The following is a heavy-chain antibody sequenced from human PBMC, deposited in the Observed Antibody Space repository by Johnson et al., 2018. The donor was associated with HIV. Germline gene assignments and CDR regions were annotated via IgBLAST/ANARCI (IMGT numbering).Heavy chain of an antibody. CDR3: ARVGSGSAQKGGDAFDI. CDR1: GITFSSYG. V-gene: IGHV3-20*04. CDR2: ISWNGDRT. Sequence: VQLVESGGGLIQPGGSLRLSCAASGITFSSYGMSWVRQAPGKGLEWVSGISWNGDRTGYADSVKGRFSISRDNAKNSLYLQINSLRAEDTAVYYCARVGSGSAQKGGDAFDIWGQGTMVTVSS. D-gene: IGHD1-26*01. J-gene: IGHJ3*02.